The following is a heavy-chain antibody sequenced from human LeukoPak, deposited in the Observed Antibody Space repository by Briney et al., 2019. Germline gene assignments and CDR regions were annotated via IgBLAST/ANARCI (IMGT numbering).Heavy chain of an antibody. Sequence: GGSLRPSCAASGFTFSSYGMHWVRQAPGKGLEWVAVMSYDGSNKYYADSVKGRFTISRDNSKNTLYLQMNSLRAEDTAVYYCAKPSSGWGQGTLVTVSS. CDR1: GFTFSSYG. D-gene: IGHD6-19*01. J-gene: IGHJ4*02. CDR2: MSYDGSNK. V-gene: IGHV3-30*18. CDR3: AKPSSG.